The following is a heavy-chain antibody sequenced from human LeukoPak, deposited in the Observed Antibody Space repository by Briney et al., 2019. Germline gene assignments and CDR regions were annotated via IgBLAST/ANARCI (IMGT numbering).Heavy chain of an antibody. CDR2: ISSSSSYI. D-gene: IGHD3-9*01. CDR1: GFTFSSYS. CDR3: GYDILTGPATDFDY. J-gene: IGHJ4*02. Sequence: PGGSLRLSCAASGFTFSSYSMNWVRQAPGKGLEWVSSISSSSSYIYYADSVKGRFTISRDNAKNSLYLQMNSLRAEDTAVYYCGYDILTGPATDFDYWGQGTLVTVSS. V-gene: IGHV3-21*01.